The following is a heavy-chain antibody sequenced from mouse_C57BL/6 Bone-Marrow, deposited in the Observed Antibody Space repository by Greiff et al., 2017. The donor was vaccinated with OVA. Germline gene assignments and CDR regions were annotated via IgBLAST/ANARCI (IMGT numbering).Heavy chain of an antibody. CDR1: GYTFTDYY. D-gene: IGHD2-2*01. CDR3: ASMSAYGYDDDY. Sequence: VQLQQSGPVLVKPGASVKMSCKASGYTFTDYYMNWVKQSHGKSLEWIGVINPYNGGTSYNQKFKGKATLTVDKSSSTAYMELNSLTSEDSAVYYCASMSAYGYDDDYWGQGTTLTVSS. V-gene: IGHV1-19*01. CDR2: INPYNGGT. J-gene: IGHJ2*01.